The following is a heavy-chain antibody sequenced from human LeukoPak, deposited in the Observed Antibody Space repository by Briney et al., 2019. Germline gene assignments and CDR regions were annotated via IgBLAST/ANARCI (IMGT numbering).Heavy chain of an antibody. V-gene: IGHV3-30*18. D-gene: IGHD2-2*01. Sequence: PGGSLRLSCAASGFTFSSYGMHWVRQAPGKGLEWVAILSYVGSNKYYADSVKGRFTISRDNSKNMVYLQMSSLRPEDTAVYYCAKICSSSSCYAAFDIWGQGTMVTVSS. CDR1: GFTFSSYG. CDR2: LSYVGSNK. J-gene: IGHJ3*02. CDR3: AKICSSSSCYAAFDI.